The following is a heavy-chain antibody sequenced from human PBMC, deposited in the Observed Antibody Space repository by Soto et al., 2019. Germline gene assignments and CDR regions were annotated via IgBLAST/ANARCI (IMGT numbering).Heavy chain of an antibody. J-gene: IGHJ5*02. CDR3: ARGNSYGFVNWFDP. CDR2: IYYGGST. Sequence: SETLSLTCTVSGDSISSADHYWSWIRQHPGKGLERIGYIYYGGSTYYNPSLKSRVFISVDTSKNQFSLHLTSVTATDTAVYYCARGNSYGFVNWFDPWGQGTLVTVSS. CDR1: GDSISSADHY. V-gene: IGHV4-31*03. D-gene: IGHD3-3*01.